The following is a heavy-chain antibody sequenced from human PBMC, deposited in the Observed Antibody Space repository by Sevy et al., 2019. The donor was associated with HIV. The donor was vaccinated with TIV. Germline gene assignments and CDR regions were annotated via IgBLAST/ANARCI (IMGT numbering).Heavy chain of an antibody. J-gene: IGHJ4*01. CDR3: AKLHSRMIPAYGALDY. CDR1: GFSFSNYV. V-gene: IGHV3-23*01. CDR2: VSPTSLST. D-gene: IGHD2-21*01. Sequence: GGSLRLSCTASGFSFSNYVMAWVRQAPGKGLEWVSSVSPTSLSTYYAESVKGRFTISRDNSKNTLYLQMNSLRAEDTAIYYCAKLHSRMIPAYGALDYWGRGTLVTVSS.